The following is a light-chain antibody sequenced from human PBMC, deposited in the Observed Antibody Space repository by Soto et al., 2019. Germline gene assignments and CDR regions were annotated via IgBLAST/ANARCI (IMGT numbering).Light chain of an antibody. CDR1: SSDVGGHNF. CDR3: SSYTRANTWV. J-gene: IGLJ3*02. V-gene: IGLV2-14*01. CDR2: GVS. Sequence: QSALTQPASVSGSPGQSITISCTGTSSDVGGHNFVSWYQQHPGKAPKVMIYGVSDRPSGVSNRFSGSKSGNTASLTIAGLQAEDEADYYCSSYTRANTWVFGGGTKVTVL.